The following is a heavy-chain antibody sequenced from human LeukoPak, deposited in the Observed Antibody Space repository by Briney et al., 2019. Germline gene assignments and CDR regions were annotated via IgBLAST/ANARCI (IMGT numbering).Heavy chain of an antibody. CDR2: INPNSGGT. CDR1: GGTFSSYA. V-gene: IGHV1-2*04. D-gene: IGHD6-13*01. Sequence: ASVKVSCKASGGTFSSYAISWVRQAPGQGLEWMGWINPNSGGTNYAQKFQGWVTMTRDTSISTAYMELSRLRSDDTAVYFCAKPGIAAVVGVSYSYYYMDVWGKGTTVTVSS. CDR3: AKPGIAAVVGVSYSYYYMDV. J-gene: IGHJ6*03.